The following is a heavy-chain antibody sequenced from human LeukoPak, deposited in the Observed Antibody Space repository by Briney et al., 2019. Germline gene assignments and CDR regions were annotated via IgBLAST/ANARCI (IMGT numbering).Heavy chain of an antibody. CDR2: ISSSSSYI. CDR1: GFTFSSYS. V-gene: IGHV3-21*01. Sequence: GGALRLSCAASGFTFSSYSMNWVRQAPGEGLEWVSSISSSSSYIYYADSVKGRFTISRDNAKNSLYLQMNSLRAEDTAVYYCARDSGYSSSFDIWGQGTMVTVSS. D-gene: IGHD6-13*01. J-gene: IGHJ3*02. CDR3: ARDSGYSSSFDI.